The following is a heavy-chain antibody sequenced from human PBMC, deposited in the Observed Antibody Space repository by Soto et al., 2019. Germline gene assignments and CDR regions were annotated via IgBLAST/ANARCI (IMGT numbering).Heavy chain of an antibody. D-gene: IGHD1-26*01. CDR3: ARPIVGATFPDY. V-gene: IGHV4-39*01. CDR2: IYYSGST. CDR1: GGSISSSSYY. J-gene: IGHJ4*02. Sequence: QLQLQESGPGLVKPSETLSLTCTVSGGSISSSSYYWGWIRQPPGKGLEWIGSIYYSGSTYYNPSLTSRATISVDTSKNQCSPKLSSVTAADTAVYYCARPIVGATFPDYWGQGTLVTVSS.